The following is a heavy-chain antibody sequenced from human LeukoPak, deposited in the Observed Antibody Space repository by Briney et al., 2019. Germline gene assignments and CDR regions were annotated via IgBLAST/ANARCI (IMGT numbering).Heavy chain of an antibody. CDR3: AKAFGDSSSWYGYYDSSGYFDY. CDR1: GFTFSSYG. D-gene: IGHD3-22*01. V-gene: IGHV3-30*18. Sequence: GRSLRLSCAASGFTFSSYGMHWVRQAPGKGLEWVAVISYDGSNKYYADSVKGRFTISRDNSKNTLYLQMNSLRAEDTAVYYCAKAFGDSSSWYGYYDSSGYFDYWGQGTLVTVSS. CDR2: ISYDGSNK. J-gene: IGHJ4*02.